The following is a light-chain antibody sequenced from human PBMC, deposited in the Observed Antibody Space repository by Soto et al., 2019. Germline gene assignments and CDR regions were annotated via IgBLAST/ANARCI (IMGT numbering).Light chain of an antibody. CDR1: QSVSSSY. J-gene: IGKJ1*01. CDR3: QQRSNWPT. V-gene: IGKV3-11*01. CDR2: DAS. Sequence: EIVLTQSPGTLSLSPGERATLSCRASQSVSSSYLAWYQQKPGQAPRLLIYDASNRATGIPARFSGSGSGTDFTLTISSLEPEDFAAYYCQQRSNWPTFGQGTKVDIK.